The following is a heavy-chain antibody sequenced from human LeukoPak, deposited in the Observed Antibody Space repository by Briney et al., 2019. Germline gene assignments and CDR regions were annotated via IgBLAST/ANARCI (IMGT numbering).Heavy chain of an antibody. D-gene: IGHD1-26*01. J-gene: IGHJ3*02. CDR2: ISGRGSST. CDR1: GFTFSSYA. CDR3: ARDWPSEWEQLPDYDAVDI. V-gene: IGHV3-23*01. Sequence: PGGSLRLSCAASGFTFSSYAMTWVRQPPGKGLEWVSTISGRGSSTYYADSVKGRFTISRDNSKNTVYLQMNSLRDEDAAVYYCARDWPSEWEQLPDYDAVDIWGQGTMVTVSS.